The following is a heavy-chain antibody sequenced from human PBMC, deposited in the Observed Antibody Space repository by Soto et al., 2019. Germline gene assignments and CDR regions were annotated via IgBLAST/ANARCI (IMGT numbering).Heavy chain of an antibody. Sequence: SVKVSCKASGYTFTGYYMHWVRQAPGQGLEWMGWINPNSGGTNYAQKVQGRVTMTRDTSISTAYMELSRLRSDDTAVYYCARSGWGVTAIHLVYSYYYYGMDVWGQGNTVSVS. CDR2: INPNSGGT. CDR3: ARSGWGVTAIHLVYSYYYYGMDV. CDR1: GYTFTGYY. D-gene: IGHD2-21*02. J-gene: IGHJ6*02. V-gene: IGHV1-2*02.